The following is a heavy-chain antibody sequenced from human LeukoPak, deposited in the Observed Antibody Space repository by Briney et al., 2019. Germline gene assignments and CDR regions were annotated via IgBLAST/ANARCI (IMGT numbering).Heavy chain of an antibody. Sequence: GGSLRLSCAASGFTFSSYWMSWVRQAPGKGLEWVANIKQDGSEKYYVDSVKGRFTISRDNAKNSLYLQMNSLRAEDTAVYYCAREGCGSYPAFDYWGQGTLVTVSS. V-gene: IGHV3-7*01. CDR3: AREGCGSYPAFDY. CDR1: GFTFSSYW. CDR2: IKQDGSEK. J-gene: IGHJ4*02. D-gene: IGHD1-26*01.